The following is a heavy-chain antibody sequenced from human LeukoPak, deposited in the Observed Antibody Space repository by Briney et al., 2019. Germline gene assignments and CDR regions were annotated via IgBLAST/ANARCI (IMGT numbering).Heavy chain of an antibody. CDR3: AKDRGYHLDGGARGFDY. D-gene: IGHD4-23*01. Sequence: GRSLRLSCAASVFTFDDYAMHWVRQAPGKGLEWVSGISWNSGSIGYADSVKGRFTISRDNAKNSLYLQMNSLSAEDMALYYCAKDRGYHLDGGARGFDYRGQGTLVTDSS. V-gene: IGHV3-9*03. CDR2: ISWNSGSI. CDR1: VFTFDDYA. J-gene: IGHJ4*02.